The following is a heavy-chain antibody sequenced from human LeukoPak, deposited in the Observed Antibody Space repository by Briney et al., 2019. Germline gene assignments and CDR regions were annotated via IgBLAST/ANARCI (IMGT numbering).Heavy chain of an antibody. CDR2: IYNSGTT. J-gene: IGHJ4*02. CDR3: TKATQWLAFDY. CDR1: GGSISSHF. D-gene: IGHD6-19*01. Sequence: SETLSLTCTVSGGSISSHFWSWLRQPPGKGLEWIGHIYNSGTTNYNPSLKSGVTISVDTSKNQLSLQLTSVTAADTAVYYCTKATQWLAFDYWGRGTLVTVSS. V-gene: IGHV4-59*11.